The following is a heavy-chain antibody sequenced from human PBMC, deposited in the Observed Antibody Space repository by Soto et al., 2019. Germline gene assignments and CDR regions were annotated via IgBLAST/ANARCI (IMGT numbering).Heavy chain of an antibody. CDR1: GGSISSGGYY. V-gene: IGHV4-31*03. CDR2: IYYSGST. D-gene: IGHD3-22*01. J-gene: IGHJ3*02. Sequence: SETLSLTCTVAGGSISSGGYYWSWIRQHPGKGLEWIGYIYYSGSTYYNPSLKSRVTISVDTSKNQFSLKLSSVTAADTGVYYSARDRDYYDSSGSSPVLRGVAFDIWGQGTMVTVSS. CDR3: ARDRDYYDSSGSSPVLRGVAFDI.